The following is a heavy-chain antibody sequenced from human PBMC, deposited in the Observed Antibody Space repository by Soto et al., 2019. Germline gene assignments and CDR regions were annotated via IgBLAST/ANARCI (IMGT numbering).Heavy chain of an antibody. CDR3: AKEYEYSSGWERIDY. CDR2: ISDSGGRT. D-gene: IGHD6-19*01. V-gene: IGHV3-23*01. CDR1: GFIFSTYA. J-gene: IGHJ4*02. Sequence: PGGSLRLSCAASGFIFSTYAMSWVRQAPGKGLEWVSAISDSGGRTNYADSVKGRFTISRDNSKNTLYLQMNSLRAEDTAVYYCAKEYEYSSGWERIDYWGQGTLVTVSS.